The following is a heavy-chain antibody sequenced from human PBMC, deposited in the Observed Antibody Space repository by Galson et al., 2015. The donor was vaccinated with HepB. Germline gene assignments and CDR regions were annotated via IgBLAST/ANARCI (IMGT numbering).Heavy chain of an antibody. Sequence: SLRLSCAASGFTFSSYAMSWVRQAPGKGLEWVSAISGSGGSTYYADSVKGRFTISRDNSKNTLYLQMNSLRAEDTAVYHCAKDPLRFLDGGYFDYWGQGTLVTVSS. CDR1: GFTFSSYA. D-gene: IGHD3-3*01. J-gene: IGHJ4*02. V-gene: IGHV3-23*01. CDR3: AKDPLRFLDGGYFDY. CDR2: ISGSGGST.